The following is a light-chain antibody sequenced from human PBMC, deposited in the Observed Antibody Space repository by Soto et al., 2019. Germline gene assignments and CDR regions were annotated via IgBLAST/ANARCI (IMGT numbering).Light chain of an antibody. CDR1: SSDVGGYNY. Sequence: QSALTQPASVSGSPGKSITISCTGTSSDVGGYNYVSWYQQHPGKAPKLMIYEVSNRPSGVSNRFPGSKSGNTASLTISGLQAEDEADYYCSSYTSSSSYVFGTGTKLTVL. CDR2: EVS. V-gene: IGLV2-14*01. J-gene: IGLJ1*01. CDR3: SSYTSSSSYV.